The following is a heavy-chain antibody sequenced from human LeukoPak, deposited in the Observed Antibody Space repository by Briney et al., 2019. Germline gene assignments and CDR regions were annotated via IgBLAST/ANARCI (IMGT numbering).Heavy chain of an antibody. D-gene: IGHD3-9*01. V-gene: IGHV3-48*03. CDR1: GFTFSSYE. J-gene: IGHJ4*02. CDR3: ARAFYDFLTGYPAYFDY. Sequence: PGGSLRLSCAASGFTFSSYEMNWVRQAPGKGLEWVSAISGSGRSTYYADSVKGRFTISRDNAKNSLYLQMNSLRAEDTAVYYCARAFYDFLTGYPAYFDYWGQGTLVTVSS. CDR2: ISGSGRST.